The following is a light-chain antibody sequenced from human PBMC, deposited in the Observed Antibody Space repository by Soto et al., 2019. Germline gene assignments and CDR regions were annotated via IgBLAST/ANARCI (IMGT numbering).Light chain of an antibody. V-gene: IGKV3-20*01. Sequence: EIVLTQSPDTLSLSPGERATLSCRASQSINSMYLAWYQQRSGQAPRLLIYGTSTRATGIPDRFSGSGSGTEFTLTISRLEPEDFAVYYCQQYDSSFKTCRQGTKVEIK. CDR3: QQYDSSFKT. CDR1: QSINSMY. CDR2: GTS. J-gene: IGKJ1*01.